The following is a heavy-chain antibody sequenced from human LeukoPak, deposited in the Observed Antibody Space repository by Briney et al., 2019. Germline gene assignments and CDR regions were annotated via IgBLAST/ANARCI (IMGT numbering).Heavy chain of an antibody. V-gene: IGHV1-3*01. Sequence: GASVKVSCKASGYTFTSYAMHWVRQAPGQRLEWMGWINAGKGNTKYSQKFQGRVTITRDTSASTAYMELSSLRSEDTAVYYCARNVVGAYAFDIWGQGTMVTVSS. CDR1: GYTFTSYA. CDR2: INAGKGNT. J-gene: IGHJ3*02. CDR3: ARNVVGAYAFDI. D-gene: IGHD2-15*01.